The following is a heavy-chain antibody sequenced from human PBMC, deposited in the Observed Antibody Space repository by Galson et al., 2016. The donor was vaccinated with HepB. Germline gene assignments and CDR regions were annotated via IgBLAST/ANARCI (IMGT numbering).Heavy chain of an antibody. J-gene: IGHJ4*02. V-gene: IGHV3-74*01. Sequence: SLRLSCAVSGFTFGDFWMHWVRQVPGQGLQWVAAIRNDGTTSDYADSVRGRFTISRDNGRDTVYLQMTGLKGEDTAVYYRARPPFTTVADPFAYWGRGAEVTVSS. CDR3: ARPPFTTVADPFAY. CDR1: GFTFGDFW. D-gene: IGHD6-19*01. CDR2: IRNDGTTS.